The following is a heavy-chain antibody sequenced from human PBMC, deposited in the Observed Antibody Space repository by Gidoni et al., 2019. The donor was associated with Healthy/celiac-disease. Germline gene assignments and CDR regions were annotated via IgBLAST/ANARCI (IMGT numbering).Heavy chain of an antibody. CDR1: GFTVSSNY. Sequence: EVQLVESGGGLIQTGGSLSLSCAASGFTVSSNYMSWVRQAPGKGLEWVSVIYSGGSTYYADSVKGRFTISRDNSKNTLHLQMNSLRAEDTAVYYCARGGVSAAAGGEYWGQGTLVTVSS. J-gene: IGHJ4*02. V-gene: IGHV3-53*01. D-gene: IGHD6-13*01. CDR2: IYSGGST. CDR3: ARGGVSAAAGGEY.